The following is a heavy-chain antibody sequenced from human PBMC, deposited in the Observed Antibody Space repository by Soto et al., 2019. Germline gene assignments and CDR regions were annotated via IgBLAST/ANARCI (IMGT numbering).Heavy chain of an antibody. CDR3: VKDNDYGGNPWYFDY. Sequence: SLRLSCAASGFTFSSYAMSWVRQAPGKGLEWVSAISGSGGSTFFADSVKGRFAISRDNSKNTLYLQMNSLRDEDTAVFYCVKDNDYGGNPWYFDYWGQGTLVTVSS. D-gene: IGHD4-17*01. CDR2: ISGSGGST. V-gene: IGHV3-23*01. CDR1: GFTFSSYA. J-gene: IGHJ4*02.